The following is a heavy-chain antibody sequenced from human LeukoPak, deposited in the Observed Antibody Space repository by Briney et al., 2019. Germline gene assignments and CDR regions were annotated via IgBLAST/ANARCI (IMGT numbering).Heavy chain of an antibody. CDR3: ARREGPAGEDIGFYSL. D-gene: IGHD2-15*01. CDR1: GGSISSGGYY. CDR2: IYHSGST. V-gene: IGHV4-30-2*01. Sequence: PSETLSLICTVSGGSISSGGYYWSWIRQPPGKGLEWIGYIYHSGSTHYNPSLKSRVTISGDRSKNQFSLKLSSVPAADTPVYYCARREGPAGEDIGFYSLWGRGTLVTVSS. J-gene: IGHJ2*01.